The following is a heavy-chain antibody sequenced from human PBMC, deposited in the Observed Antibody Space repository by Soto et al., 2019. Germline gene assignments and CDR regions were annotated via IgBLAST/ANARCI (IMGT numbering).Heavy chain of an antibody. CDR1: GVTVNSYA. CDR3: AGFGYSKGYAY. V-gene: IGHV1-69*06. CDR2: IIPLFGTA. J-gene: IGHJ4*02. D-gene: IGHD5-18*01. Sequence: QVQLEQSGAEVKKPGSSVKVSCKASGVTVNSYAIIWVRQAPGQGLEWMGGIIPLFGTANSAQKFRDRVTITADKSTSTAYMELTSLSSEHTAVYYCAGFGYSKGYAYWGQGTLVTVSS.